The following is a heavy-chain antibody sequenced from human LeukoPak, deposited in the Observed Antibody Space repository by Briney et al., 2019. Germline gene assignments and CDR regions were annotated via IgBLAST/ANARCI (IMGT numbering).Heavy chain of an antibody. D-gene: IGHD5-12*01. Sequence: ASVKVSCKASGYTFNSYYVHWVRQAPGQGLQWMGIINPTGGSTSYAQNFQGRVTMTSDTSASTVYLELDSLRSEDTAVYYCARGLGVGYDSHLGPKPFDYWGQGTLVTVSS. V-gene: IGHV1-46*02. CDR1: GYTFNSYY. J-gene: IGHJ4*02. CDR3: ARGLGVGYDSHLGPKPFDY. CDR2: INPTGGST.